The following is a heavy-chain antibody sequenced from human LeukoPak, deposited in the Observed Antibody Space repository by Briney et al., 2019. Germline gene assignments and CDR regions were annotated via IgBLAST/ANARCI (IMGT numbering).Heavy chain of an antibody. CDR3: ARDPSNSSGYHAHFDS. V-gene: IGHV1-18*01. Sequence: GASVTVSCKASGYTFTHHGISWVRQAPGQGLEWMGWISCYNGDTIYAQNVQGRVTMTTDASTRTAYIELRNLRSDDTAMYYCARDPSNSSGYHAHFDSWGQGTLVTVSS. J-gene: IGHJ4*02. D-gene: IGHD3-22*01. CDR1: GYTFTHHG. CDR2: ISCYNGDT.